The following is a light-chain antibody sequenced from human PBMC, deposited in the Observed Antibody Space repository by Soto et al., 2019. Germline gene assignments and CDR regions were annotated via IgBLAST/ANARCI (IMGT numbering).Light chain of an antibody. CDR2: AAS. CDR3: QQYNNWPPRT. V-gene: IGKV1-39*01. Sequence: DIQMTQSPSSLSASVEDRLTITCRVGKSISSYLKWYQTKPGKAPQLLMYAASSLQSGVPSRFSGSGSGTDFTLTISSLQSEDFAVSYCQQYNNWPPRTFGQGTKVDIK. CDR1: KSISSY. J-gene: IGKJ1*01.